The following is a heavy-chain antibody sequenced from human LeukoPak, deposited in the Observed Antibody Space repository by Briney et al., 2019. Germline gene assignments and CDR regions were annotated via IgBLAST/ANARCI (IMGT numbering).Heavy chain of an antibody. V-gene: IGHV4-59*01. Sequence: SETLSLTCTVSGGSISSYYWSWIRQPPGKGLEWIGYIYYSGSTNYNPSLKSRVTISVDTSKNQFSLKLSSVTAADTAVYYCARGGLVYYDFWSGYSGYYYMDVWGKGTTVTISS. D-gene: IGHD3-3*01. CDR1: GGSISSYY. CDR3: ARGGLVYYDFWSGYSGYYYMDV. CDR2: IYYSGST. J-gene: IGHJ6*03.